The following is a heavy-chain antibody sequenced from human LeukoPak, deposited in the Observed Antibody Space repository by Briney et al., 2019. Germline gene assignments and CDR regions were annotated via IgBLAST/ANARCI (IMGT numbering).Heavy chain of an antibody. CDR2: ISSSGSTI. CDR1: GFTFSSYG. Sequence: GGSLRLSCAASGFTFSSYGMHWVRQAPGKGLEWVSYISSSGSTIYYADSVKGRFTISRDNAKNSLYLQMNSLRAEDTAVYYCARGGYYDSSGYIAFDIWGQGTMVTVSS. J-gene: IGHJ3*02. D-gene: IGHD3-22*01. V-gene: IGHV3-48*04. CDR3: ARGGYYDSSGYIAFDI.